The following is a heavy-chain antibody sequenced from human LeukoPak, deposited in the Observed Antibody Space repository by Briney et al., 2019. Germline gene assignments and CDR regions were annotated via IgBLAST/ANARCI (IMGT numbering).Heavy chain of an antibody. D-gene: IGHD3-22*01. CDR2: INTNTGNP. Sequence: RASVNVSCKASGYTFTTYPINWVRQAPGQRLEYMGWINTNTGNPTYAQGFTGRFVFSSDTSVSTAYLQISNLKTEDTAVYYCARGYDTTGYFSYWGQGTLVTVSS. CDR1: GYTFTTYP. CDR3: ARGYDTTGYFSY. J-gene: IGHJ4*02. V-gene: IGHV7-4-1*02.